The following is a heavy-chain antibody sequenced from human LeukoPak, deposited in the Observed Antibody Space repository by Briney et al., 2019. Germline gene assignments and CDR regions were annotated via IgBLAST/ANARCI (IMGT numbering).Heavy chain of an antibody. J-gene: IGHJ3*02. CDR1: GYTFTSYD. V-gene: IGHV1-8*01. D-gene: IGHD3-22*01. CDR2: MNPNSGNT. CDR3: ARIDSSGYQAPAFDI. Sequence: ASVKVSCKASGYTFTSYDINWVRQAPGQGLEWMGWMNPNSGNTGYAQKFQGRVTMTRNTSISTAYMELSSLRSEDTAVYYCARIDSSGYQAPAFDIWGQGTMVTVSS.